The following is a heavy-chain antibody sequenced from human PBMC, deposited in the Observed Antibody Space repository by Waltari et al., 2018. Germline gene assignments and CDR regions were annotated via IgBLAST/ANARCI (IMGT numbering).Heavy chain of an antibody. D-gene: IGHD3-10*01. V-gene: IGHV1-69*13. CDR1: GGTFSSYA. Sequence: QVQLVQSGAEVKKPGSSVKVSCKASGGTFSSYAISWVRQAPGQWLEWMGGMIPIVGTANYAQKFQGRVTITADESTSTAYMELSSLRSEDTAVYYCARVGNYYGSGSWGYYFDYWGQGTLVTVSS. CDR3: ARVGNYYGSGSWGYYFDY. CDR2: MIPIVGTA. J-gene: IGHJ4*02.